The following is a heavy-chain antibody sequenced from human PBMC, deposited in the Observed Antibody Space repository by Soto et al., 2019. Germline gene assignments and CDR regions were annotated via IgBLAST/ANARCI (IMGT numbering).Heavy chain of an antibody. CDR2: IYYSGST. D-gene: IGHD3-22*01. CDR1: GGPISSYY. CDR3: ARDKGNYYDSSGSFDY. Sequence: KTSETLSLTCTVSGGPISSYYWSWIRQPPGKGLEWIGYIYYSGSTNYNPSLKSRVTISVDTSKNQFSLKLSSVTAADTAVYYCARDKGNYYDSSGSFDYWGQGTLVTVSS. V-gene: IGHV4-59*01. J-gene: IGHJ4*02.